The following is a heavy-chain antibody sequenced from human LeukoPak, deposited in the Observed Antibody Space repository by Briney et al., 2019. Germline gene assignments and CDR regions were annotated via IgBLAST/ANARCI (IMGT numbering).Heavy chain of an antibody. CDR1: GGSISSYY. Sequence: SETLSLTCTVSGGSISSYYWSWIRQPAGKGLEWIGRIYTSGSTNYNPSLKSRVTISVDTSKNQFSLKLSSVTAADTAVYYCASHLAARRPPYYYYYMDVRGKGTTVTVSS. V-gene: IGHV4-4*07. D-gene: IGHD6-6*01. CDR2: IYTSGST. J-gene: IGHJ6*03. CDR3: ASHLAARRPPYYYYYMDV.